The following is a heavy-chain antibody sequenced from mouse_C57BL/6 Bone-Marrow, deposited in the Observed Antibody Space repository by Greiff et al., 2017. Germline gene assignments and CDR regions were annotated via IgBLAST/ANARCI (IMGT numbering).Heavy chain of an antibody. D-gene: IGHD2-1*01. J-gene: IGHJ3*01. Sequence: QVQLQQSGAELVKPGASVKVSCKASGYTFTSYWMHWVKQRPGQGLEWIGRIHPSDSDTNYNQKFKGKATLTVDKSSSTAYMQLSSLTSEDSAVYYCASLYCGNPFAYWGQGTLVTVSS. V-gene: IGHV1-74*01. CDR1: GYTFTSYW. CDR3: ASLYCGNPFAY. CDR2: IHPSDSDT.